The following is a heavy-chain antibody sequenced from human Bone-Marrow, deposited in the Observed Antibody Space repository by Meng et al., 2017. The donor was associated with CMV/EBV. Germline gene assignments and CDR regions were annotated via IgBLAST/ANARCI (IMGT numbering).Heavy chain of an antibody. CDR2: IYYSGST. D-gene: IGHD1-26*01. CDR1: GGSVSSGSYY. CDR3: AREAILGGFDY. Sequence: GSLRLSCTVSGGSVSSGSYYWSWIRQPPGKGLEWIGYIYYSGSTNYNPSLKSRVTISVDTSKNQFSLKLSSVTAADTAMYYCAREAILGGFDYWGQGTLVTVSS. J-gene: IGHJ4*02. V-gene: IGHV4-61*01.